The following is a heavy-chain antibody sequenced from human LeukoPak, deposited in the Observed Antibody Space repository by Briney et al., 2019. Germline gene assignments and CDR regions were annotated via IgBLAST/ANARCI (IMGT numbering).Heavy chain of an antibody. CDR1: GFTFGDYA. J-gene: IGHJ4*02. V-gene: IGHV3-49*04. D-gene: IGHD4-11*01. Sequence: GGCLRPSCRASGFTFGDYAMTWVRQAPGKGLEWLGFIRSKAFAGTTEYAASVKGRFTISRDDSISIAYLQMNSLQTEDTAVYYCSRAPYNNYVNLDYWGLGTLVTVSS. CDR3: SRAPYNNYVNLDY. CDR2: IRSKAFAGTT.